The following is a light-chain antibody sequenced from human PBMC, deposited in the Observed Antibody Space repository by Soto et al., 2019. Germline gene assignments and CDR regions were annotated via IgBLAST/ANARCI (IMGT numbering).Light chain of an antibody. CDR2: AAS. V-gene: IGKV3-20*01. CDR3: HHYDSSPPYT. Sequence: EIVLTQSPGTMSLSPGERATLSCRASRSFASSYLAWYQHKPGQAPRLLIYAASSRATGIPDRFIGSGSGTDFTLTISRLEPDDSAVYYCHHYDSSPPYTFGQGPRWIS. J-gene: IGKJ2*01. CDR1: RSFASSY.